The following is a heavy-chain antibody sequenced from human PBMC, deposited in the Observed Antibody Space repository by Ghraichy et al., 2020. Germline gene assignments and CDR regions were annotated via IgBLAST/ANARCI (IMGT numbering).Heavy chain of an antibody. Sequence: SETLSLTCTVSGGAIENYFWSWIRQPPGKGLEWIENVYKTGSTNYNPSLKSRVTMSIDTSKNQFSLDLTSVTAADTATYYCARSSTRFMVLINYWGQGTLVTVSS. J-gene: IGHJ4*02. CDR3: ARSSTRFMVLINY. CDR1: GGAIENYF. V-gene: IGHV4-59*13. D-gene: IGHD4/OR15-4a*01. CDR2: VYKTGST.